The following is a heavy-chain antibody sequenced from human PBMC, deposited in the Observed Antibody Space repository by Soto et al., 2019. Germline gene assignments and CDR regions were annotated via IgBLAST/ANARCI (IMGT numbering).Heavy chain of an antibody. D-gene: IGHD6-13*01. V-gene: IGHV3-30*03. CDR3: ARGCSGGTNCFYFDF. CDR2: ISSDESRK. J-gene: IGHJ4*02. CDR1: GFTFGNFG. Sequence: QVQLVESGGGVVQPGRSLRLSCAASGFTFGNFGIHWVRQAPGKGLEWVADISSDESRKFYADSVKGRFTISRDNSKNTLYLQMNSLRTEDTAVYFCARGCSGGTNCFYFDFWGQGILVTVSS.